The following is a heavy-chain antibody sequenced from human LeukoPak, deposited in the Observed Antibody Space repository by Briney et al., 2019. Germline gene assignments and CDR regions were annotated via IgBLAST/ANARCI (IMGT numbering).Heavy chain of an antibody. J-gene: IGHJ6*03. CDR2: INPSGGRT. Sequence: VASVKVSCKASGYTFTSYYMHWVRQAPGQGVEWMGIINPSGGRTSYAQKFQGRVTMTRDTSTSTVYMELSSLRSEDTAVYYCARDGDYETPYYYYYMDVWGKGTTVTVSS. CDR1: GYTFTSYY. D-gene: IGHD4-17*01. CDR3: ARDGDYETPYYYYYMDV. V-gene: IGHV1-46*01.